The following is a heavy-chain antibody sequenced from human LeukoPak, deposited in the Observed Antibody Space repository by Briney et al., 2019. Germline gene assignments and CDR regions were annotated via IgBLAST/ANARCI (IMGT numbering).Heavy chain of an antibody. D-gene: IGHD1-26*01. CDR3: ARLGKEVTYRAYYLDY. Sequence: SETLSLTCTVSGGSISTDYWSWIRQPPGKGLGYIAFIYYSGHTNYNPSLKSRVTISIDTSKNQLSLKLSSVTAADTAVYYCARLGKEVTYRAYYLDYWGQGTLVTVSS. V-gene: IGHV4-59*08. J-gene: IGHJ4*02. CDR1: GGSISTDY. CDR2: IYYSGHT.